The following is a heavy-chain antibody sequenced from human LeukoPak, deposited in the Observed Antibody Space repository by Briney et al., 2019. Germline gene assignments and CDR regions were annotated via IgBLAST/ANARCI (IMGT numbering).Heavy chain of an antibody. J-gene: IGHJ4*02. CDR1: GFTFSNYG. V-gene: IGHV3-23*01. D-gene: IGHD6-19*01. CDR3: AKVERSGWYFDY. Sequence: QPGGSLRLSCAASGFTFSNYGMSWVRQAPGKGLEWVSGISGSGDTTYYADSVKGRFTISRDNSKNTLSLQTNSLRADDTAVYYCAKVERSGWYFDYWGQGTLVAVSS. CDR2: ISGSGDTT.